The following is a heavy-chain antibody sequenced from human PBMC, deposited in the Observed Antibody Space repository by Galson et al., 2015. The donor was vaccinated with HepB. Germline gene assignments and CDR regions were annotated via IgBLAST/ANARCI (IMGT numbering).Heavy chain of an antibody. V-gene: IGHV3-23*01. D-gene: IGHD5-24*01. CDR3: IRDFNSPEGY. J-gene: IGHJ4*02. CDR1: GFTFSSYA. Sequence: SLRLSCAASGFTFSSYAMSWVRQAPGKGLEWVSAISGGGGSTYYADSVKGRFTISRDNSKNTLYLQMSSLRTEDTAVYYCIRDFNSPEGYWGQGTLVTVSS. CDR2: ISGGGGST.